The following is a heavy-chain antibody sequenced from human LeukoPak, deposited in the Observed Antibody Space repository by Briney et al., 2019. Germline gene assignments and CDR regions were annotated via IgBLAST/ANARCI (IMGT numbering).Heavy chain of an antibody. CDR2: IRYDGSNK. Sequence: PGGSLRLSCAASGFTFSSYGMHWVRQAPGKGLEWVAFIRYDGSNKYYADSVKGRFTISRDNSKNTLYLQMNSLRAEDTAVYYCAKTADYDFWSGSPRGVPTLAPPKDYWGQGTLVTVSS. J-gene: IGHJ4*02. CDR3: AKTADYDFWSGSPRGVPTLAPPKDY. D-gene: IGHD3-3*01. V-gene: IGHV3-30*02. CDR1: GFTFSSYG.